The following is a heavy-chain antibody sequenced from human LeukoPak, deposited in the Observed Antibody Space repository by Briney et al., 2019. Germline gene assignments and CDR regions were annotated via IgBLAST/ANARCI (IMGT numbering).Heavy chain of an antibody. CDR2: IYSGGST. CDR3: ARRINYYDSSGYYYVRYFDS. CDR1: GFTVSSNY. J-gene: IGHJ4*02. D-gene: IGHD3-22*01. Sequence: GGSLILSCAASGFTVSSNYMSWVRQAPGKGLEGVSVIYSGGSTYYADSVKGRFTISRDNAKNTLYLQMNSLGAEDTAVYYCARRINYYDSSGYYYVRYFDSWGQGTLVAVSS. V-gene: IGHV3-53*01.